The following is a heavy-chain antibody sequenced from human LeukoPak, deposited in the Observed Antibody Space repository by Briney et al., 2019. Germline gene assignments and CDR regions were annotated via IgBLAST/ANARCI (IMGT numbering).Heavy chain of an antibody. CDR3: ARGGVRTRTVITEIRYFDL. CDR1: GGSFSGYY. Sequence: SETLSLTCAVYGGSFSGYYWSWIRQPPGKGLEWIGEINHSGSTNYNPSLKSRVTISVDTSKNQFSLKLSSVTAADTAVYYCARGGVRTRTVITEIRYFDLWGRGTLVTVSS. CDR2: INHSGST. D-gene: IGHD4-17*01. V-gene: IGHV4-34*01. J-gene: IGHJ2*01.